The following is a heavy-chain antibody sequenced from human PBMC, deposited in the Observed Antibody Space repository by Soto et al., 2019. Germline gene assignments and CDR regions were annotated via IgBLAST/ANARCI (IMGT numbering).Heavy chain of an antibody. CDR1: GYTFTSYG. J-gene: IGHJ3*02. Sequence: ASVKVSCKASGYTFTSYGISWVRQAPGQGLEWMGWISAYNGNTNYAQKLQGRVTMTTDTSTSTAYMELRSLRSDDTAVYYCASLNNHFDSSGYCSETDGFDIWGQGTLVTVSS. CDR2: ISAYNGNT. D-gene: IGHD3-22*01. CDR3: ASLNNHFDSSGYCSETDGFDI. V-gene: IGHV1-18*04.